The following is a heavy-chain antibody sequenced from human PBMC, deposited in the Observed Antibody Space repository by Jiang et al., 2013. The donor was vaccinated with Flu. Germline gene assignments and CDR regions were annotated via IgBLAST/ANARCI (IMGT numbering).Heavy chain of an antibody. CDR3: ASRTINCSGGSCYSYFDP. CDR1: GGSISSSSYY. J-gene: IGHJ5*02. CDR2: IYHSGST. V-gene: IGHV4-39*07. D-gene: IGHD2-15*01. Sequence: TLSLTCTVSGGSISSSSYYWGWIRQPPGKGLEWIGSIYHSGSTYYNPSLKSRVTISVDTSKNQFSLKLSSVTAADTAVYYCASRTINCSGGSCYSYFDPWGQGTLVTVSS.